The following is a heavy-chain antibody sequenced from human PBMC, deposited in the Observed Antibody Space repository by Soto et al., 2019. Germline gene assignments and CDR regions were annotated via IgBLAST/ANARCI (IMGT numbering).Heavy chain of an antibody. D-gene: IGHD2-8*01. CDR1: GYTFTSYD. V-gene: IGHV1-8*01. CDR2: MNPNSGNT. J-gene: IGHJ5*02. CDR3: ARGGVYLPNFDNWFDP. Sequence: QVQLVQSGADVKKPGASVKVSCKASGYTFTSYDINWVRQATGQGLEWMGWMNPNSGNTGYAQKFQGRVTMTRNTSISTAYMELSSLRSEDTAVYYCARGGVYLPNFDNWFDPWGQGTLVTVSS.